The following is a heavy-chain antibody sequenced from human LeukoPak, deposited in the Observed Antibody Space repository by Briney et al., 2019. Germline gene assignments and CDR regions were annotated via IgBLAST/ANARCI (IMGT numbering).Heavy chain of an antibody. CDR2: INPNSGGT. CDR1: GYTFTGYY. J-gene: IGHJ4*02. V-gene: IGHV1-2*06. Sequence: ASVKVSCKASGYTFTGYYMHWVRQAPGQGLEWMGRINPNSGGTNYAQKFQGRVTMTRDTSISTAYMELSRLRSDDTAVYYCARGKSIAAHYYFDYWGQRTLVTVSS. CDR3: ARGKSIAAHYYFDY. D-gene: IGHD6-6*01.